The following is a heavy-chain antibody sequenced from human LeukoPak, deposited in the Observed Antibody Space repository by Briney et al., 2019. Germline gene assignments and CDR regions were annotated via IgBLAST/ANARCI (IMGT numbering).Heavy chain of an antibody. V-gene: IGHV3-21*01. CDR1: GFTFSSYS. D-gene: IGHD6-13*01. Sequence: GGSPRLSCAASGFTFSSYSMDWVRQAPGKGLEWVSSISSSSSYIYYADSVKGRFTISRDNAKNSLYLQMNSLRAEDTAVYYCARGIAAAGPLDAFDIWGQGTMVTVSS. CDR2: ISSSSSYI. CDR3: ARGIAAAGPLDAFDI. J-gene: IGHJ3*02.